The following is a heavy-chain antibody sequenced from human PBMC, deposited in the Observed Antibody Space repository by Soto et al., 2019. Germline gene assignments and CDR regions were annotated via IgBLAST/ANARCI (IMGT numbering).Heavy chain of an antibody. CDR1: GGSISSYY. J-gene: IGHJ6*02. Sequence: SVTLSLTCTVSGGSISSYYWSWIRQPAGKGLEWIGRIYTSGSTNYNPSLKSRVTMSVDTSKNQFSLKLSSVTAADTAVYYCARDRVYYYGSGRADYYYDGMDVWGQGTTVTVSS. V-gene: IGHV4-4*07. D-gene: IGHD3-10*01. CDR3: ARDRVYYYGSGRADYYYDGMDV. CDR2: IYTSGST.